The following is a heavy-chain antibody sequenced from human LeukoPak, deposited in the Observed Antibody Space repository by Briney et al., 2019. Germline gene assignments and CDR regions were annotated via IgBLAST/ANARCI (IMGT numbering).Heavy chain of an antibody. CDR1: GFTFSSYE. J-gene: IGHJ4*02. D-gene: IGHD3-9*01. V-gene: IGHV3-48*03. CDR3: ARDRADILTGYYKRGGFDY. CDR2: ISSSGSTI. Sequence: GGSLRLSCAASGFTFSSYEMNWVRQAPGKGLEWVSYISSSGSTIYYADSVRGRFTISRDNAKNSLYLQMNSLRAEDTAAYYCARDRADILTGYYKRGGFDYWGQGTLVTVSS.